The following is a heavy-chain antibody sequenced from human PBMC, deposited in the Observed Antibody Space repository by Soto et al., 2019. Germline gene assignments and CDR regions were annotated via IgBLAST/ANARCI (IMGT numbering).Heavy chain of an antibody. CDR2: ISSSSSTI. Sequence: GESLKISCAASGFTFSSYSMNWVRQAPGKGLEWVSYISSSSSTIYYADSVKGRFTISRDNAKNSLYLQMNSLRAEDTAVYYCARDSEITIFGVERAFDIWGQGTMVTVSS. CDR1: GFTFSSYS. CDR3: ARDSEITIFGVERAFDI. D-gene: IGHD3-3*01. V-gene: IGHV3-48*04. J-gene: IGHJ3*02.